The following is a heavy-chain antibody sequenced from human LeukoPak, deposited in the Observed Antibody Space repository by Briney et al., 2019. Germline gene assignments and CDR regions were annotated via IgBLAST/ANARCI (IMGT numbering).Heavy chain of an antibody. Sequence: PGGSLRLSCAASGFTFDDYAMHWVRQAPGKGLEWVSGISWNSGSIGYADSVKGRFTISRDNAKNSLYLQINSLRAEDMALYYCAKGIAVAASGGFDYWGQGTLVTVSS. V-gene: IGHV3-9*03. J-gene: IGHJ4*02. CDR3: AKGIAVAASGGFDY. CDR1: GFTFDDYA. D-gene: IGHD6-19*01. CDR2: ISWNSGSI.